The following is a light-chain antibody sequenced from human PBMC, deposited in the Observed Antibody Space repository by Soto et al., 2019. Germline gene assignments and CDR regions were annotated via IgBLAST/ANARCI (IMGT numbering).Light chain of an antibody. J-gene: IGLJ1*01. CDR2: EVS. CDR3: SSYAGTSTHYV. CDR1: SSDVGGYNY. V-gene: IGLV2-14*01. Sequence: QSVLTQPASVSGSPGQSITISCTGTSSDVGGYNYVSWYQQHPGKAPKPMIYEVSNRPSGFSNRFSGSKSGNTASLTISGLQAEDEADYYCSSYAGTSTHYVFGTGTKLTVL.